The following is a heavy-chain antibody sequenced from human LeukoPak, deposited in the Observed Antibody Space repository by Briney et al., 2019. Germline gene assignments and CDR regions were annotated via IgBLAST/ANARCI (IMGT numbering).Heavy chain of an antibody. J-gene: IGHJ3*02. V-gene: IGHV3-23*01. CDR3: ARDLPAMVMNDTFDI. D-gene: IGHD5-18*01. Sequence: PGGSLRLSCAASGFTFSTYAMSWVRQAPGKGLEWVSAISSSGSGTYYTYYTDSVKGRFTISRDGSKNTLYLQMNSLRAEDTAVYYCARDLPAMVMNDTFDIWGQGTMVTVSS. CDR2: ISSSGSGTYYT. CDR1: GFTFSTYA.